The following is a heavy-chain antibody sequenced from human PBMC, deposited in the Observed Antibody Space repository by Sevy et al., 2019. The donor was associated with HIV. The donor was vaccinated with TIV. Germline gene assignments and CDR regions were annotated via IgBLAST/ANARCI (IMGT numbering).Heavy chain of an antibody. V-gene: IGHV4-61*01. Sequence: SETLSLTCTVSGDSVSGGNYYWSWIRQPPGKGLEWIGYIYYRGSTNYNPSLKSRVTISIDTSKNQFSLRLTSVTAADTAVYYCARGLFDYWGQGTLVTVSS. CDR2: IYYRGST. CDR1: GDSVSGGNYY. J-gene: IGHJ4*02. CDR3: ARGLFDY.